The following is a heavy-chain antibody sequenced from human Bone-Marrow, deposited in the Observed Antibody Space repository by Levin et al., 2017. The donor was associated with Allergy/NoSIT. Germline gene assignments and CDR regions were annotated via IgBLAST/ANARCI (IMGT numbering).Heavy chain of an antibody. CDR3: ARQDHDFWSGYYILGTLYFDY. D-gene: IGHD3-3*01. Sequence: GESLKISCKASGYTFTSYGISWVRQAPGQGLEWVGWISAYNGNTNYAQKLQGRVTMTTDTSTSTAYMELRSLRSDDTAVYYCARQDHDFWSGYYILGTLYFDYWGQGTLVTVSS. CDR1: GYTFTSYG. J-gene: IGHJ4*02. CDR2: ISAYNGNT. V-gene: IGHV1-18*01.